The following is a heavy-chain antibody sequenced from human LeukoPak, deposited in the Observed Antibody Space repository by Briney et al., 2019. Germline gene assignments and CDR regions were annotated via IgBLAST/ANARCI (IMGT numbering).Heavy chain of an antibody. CDR2: INSDGSST. Sequence: PGGTLRLSGAASGFTFSSYWMHWVRQAPGKGLVWVSRINSDGSSTSYADSVKGRFTISRDNAKNTLYLQMNSPRAEDTAVYYCARRYSGYDLGASDIWGQGTMVTVSS. J-gene: IGHJ3*02. V-gene: IGHV3-74*01. D-gene: IGHD5-12*01. CDR1: GFTFSSYW. CDR3: ARRYSGYDLGASDI.